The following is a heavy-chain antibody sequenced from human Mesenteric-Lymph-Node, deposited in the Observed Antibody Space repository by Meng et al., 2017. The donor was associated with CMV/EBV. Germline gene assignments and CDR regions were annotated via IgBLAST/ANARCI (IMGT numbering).Heavy chain of an antibody. D-gene: IGHD6-13*01. CDR2: IYYSGST. CDR3: ARAYSSSWYGYWYFDL. J-gene: IGHJ2*01. Sequence: GSISSGGYCWRWIRQHPGEGLEWIGYIYYSGSTYYHPSLKSRITISVDTSKNQFSLKLSSVTAADTAVYYCARAYSSSWYGYWYFDLWGRGTLVTVSS. V-gene: IGHV4-31*02. CDR1: GSISSGGYC.